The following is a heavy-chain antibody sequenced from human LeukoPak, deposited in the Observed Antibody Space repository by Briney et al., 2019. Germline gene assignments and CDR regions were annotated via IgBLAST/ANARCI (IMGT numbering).Heavy chain of an antibody. CDR1: GFTFSDYY. Sequence: GESLKISCAASGFTFSDYYMSWIRQTPEKGLEWVSYIGGNSYYTNYADSVKGRFTISRDNAKNSLYLQMSSLRVEDTAVYYCARGDGGNSAFDYWGQGNLVTVSS. J-gene: IGHJ4*02. V-gene: IGHV3-11*05. CDR2: IGGNSYYT. D-gene: IGHD4-23*01. CDR3: ARGDGGNSAFDY.